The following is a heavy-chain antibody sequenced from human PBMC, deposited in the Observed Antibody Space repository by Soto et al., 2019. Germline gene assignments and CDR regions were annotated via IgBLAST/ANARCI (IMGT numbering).Heavy chain of an antibody. CDR2: ISGSGGSA. V-gene: IGHV3-23*01. CDR1: GFTFSSYA. D-gene: IGHD2-21*02. J-gene: IGHJ5*02. Sequence: LRLSCAASGFTFSSYAMSWVRQAPGKELEWVSTISGSGGSADYADSVKGRFTISRDNPQNTLYLEMNSLRAEDTAIYYCAKDRFHVVVTVSIFDPWGQGTLVTVSS. CDR3: AKDRFHVVVTVSIFDP.